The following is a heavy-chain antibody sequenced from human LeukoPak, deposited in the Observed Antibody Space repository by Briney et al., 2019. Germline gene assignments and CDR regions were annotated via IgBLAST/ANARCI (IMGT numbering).Heavy chain of an antibody. V-gene: IGHV1-2*02. CDR1: GYTFTGYY. J-gene: IGHJ4*02. CDR3: ARRPNGVGSYFMEFDY. CDR2: INPNSGGT. Sequence: ASVKLSCKASGYTFTGYYMHWVRQAPGQGLEWMGWINPNSGGTNYAQKFQGRVTMTRDTSISTAYMELSRLRSDDTAVYYCARRPNGVGSYFMEFDYWGQGTLVTVSS. D-gene: IGHD1-26*01.